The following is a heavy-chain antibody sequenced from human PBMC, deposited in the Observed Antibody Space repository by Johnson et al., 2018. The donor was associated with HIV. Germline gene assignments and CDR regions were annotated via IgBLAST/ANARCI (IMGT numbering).Heavy chain of an antibody. J-gene: IGHJ3*02. CDR1: GFTFSSYA. CDR3: ARDPLENDYIWGQGAFDI. Sequence: QVQLVESGGGLVQPGGSLRLSCAASGFTFSSYAMHWVRQAPGKGLEWVAVISFDGSNKYYADSVKGRFTISRDNSKNTLYLQMGSLRAEDMAVYYCARDPLENDYIWGQGAFDIWGQGTMVTVSS. CDR2: ISFDGSNK. V-gene: IGHV3-30*14. D-gene: IGHD3-16*01.